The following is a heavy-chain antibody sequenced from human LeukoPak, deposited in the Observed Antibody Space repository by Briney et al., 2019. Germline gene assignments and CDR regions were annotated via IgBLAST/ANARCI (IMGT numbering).Heavy chain of an antibody. Sequence: GESLKISCKASGYSFTSYWIGWVRQMPGKGLEGMGIIYTGDADTRYSPFFVGHGTISANKSISTAYLQVSSLKASDTGMYYCARQSDESCGSGSNDYWSQGTLVTVSS. D-gene: IGHD3-22*01. J-gene: IGHJ4*02. V-gene: IGHV5-51*01. CDR1: GYSFTSYW. CDR2: IYTGDADT. CDR3: ARQSDESCGSGSNDY.